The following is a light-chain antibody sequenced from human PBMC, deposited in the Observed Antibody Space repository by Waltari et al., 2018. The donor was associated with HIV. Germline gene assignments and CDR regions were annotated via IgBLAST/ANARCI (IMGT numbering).Light chain of an antibody. V-gene: IGLV2-11*01. J-gene: IGLJ3*02. CDR2: EVI. CDR1: SRDGGGSDY. Sequence: QSALTQPRSVSGSPGQSVTISCPGTSRDGGGSDYVSWYLQHPGKVPKLIIYEVIKRPSGVPDRFSGSKSGNTASLTISGLQTEDEADYFCCSYAGTYTYVLFGGGTKLTVL. CDR3: CSYAGTYTYVL.